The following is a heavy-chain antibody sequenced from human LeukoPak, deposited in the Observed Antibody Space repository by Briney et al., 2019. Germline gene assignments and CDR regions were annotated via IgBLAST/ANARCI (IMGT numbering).Heavy chain of an antibody. CDR1: GYTFTGYY. D-gene: IGHD2-15*01. V-gene: IGHV1-2*02. J-gene: IGHJ4*02. CDR2: INPNSGGT. Sequence: ASVKVSCKASGYTFTGYYRHWVRQAPGQGLERMGWINPNSGGTNYAQKFQGRVTMTRDTSISTAYMELSRLRSDDTAVYYCARGRPVVCNYWGQGTLITVSS. CDR3: ARGRPVVCNY.